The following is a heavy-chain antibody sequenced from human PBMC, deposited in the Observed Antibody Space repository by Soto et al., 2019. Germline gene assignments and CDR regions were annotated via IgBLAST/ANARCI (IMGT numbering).Heavy chain of an antibody. V-gene: IGHV3-48*01. CDR1: GFTFSSYS. CDR2: ISSSSSTI. J-gene: IGHJ5*02. CDR3: SESGGIPMVGEVFWFGL. Sequence: EVQLVESGGGLVQPGGSLRLSCAASGFTFSSYSMNWVRQAPGKGLEWVSYISSSSSTIYYADSVKGRFTISRDNAKNPLDLQINKLGAEDTGGYYWSESGGIPMVGEVFWFGLWGQGTLVTGSS. D-gene: IGHD3-10*01.